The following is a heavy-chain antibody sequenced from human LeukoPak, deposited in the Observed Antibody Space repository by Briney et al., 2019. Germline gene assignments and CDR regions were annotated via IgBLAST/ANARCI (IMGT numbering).Heavy chain of an antibody. D-gene: IGHD5-24*01. Sequence: SETLSLTCTVSGGSISSSSYYWGWIRQPPGKGLEWIGSIYYSGSTYYNPSLKSRVTISVDTSKNQFSLKLSSVTAADTAVYYCAREGNHGPYYFDYWGQGTLVTVSS. CDR1: GGSISSSSYY. V-gene: IGHV4-39*07. J-gene: IGHJ4*02. CDR3: AREGNHGPYYFDY. CDR2: IYYSGST.